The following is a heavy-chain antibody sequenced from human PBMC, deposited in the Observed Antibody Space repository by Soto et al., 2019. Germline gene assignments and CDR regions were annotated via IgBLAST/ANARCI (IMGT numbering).Heavy chain of an antibody. V-gene: IGHV3-30*03. CDR2: ISYEGSNK. D-gene: IGHD3-3*01. Sequence: QVQLVESGGGVVQPGRSLRLSCAVSGFTFSNYGMNWVRQAPGKGLGWVEVISYEGSNKYSADSVKGRFTISRDNSQNTVYLQMNSLRVEDTAVYFCAGTPYDRHSYGGQGTLVTVSS. CDR1: GFTFSNYG. CDR3: AGTPYDRHSY. J-gene: IGHJ4*02.